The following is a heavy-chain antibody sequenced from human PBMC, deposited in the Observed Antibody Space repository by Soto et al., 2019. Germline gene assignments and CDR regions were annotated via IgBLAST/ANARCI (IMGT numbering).Heavy chain of an antibody. V-gene: IGHV1-69*13. CDR1: GGTFSSSA. Sequence: SVKVSCKASGGTFSSSAINWVRQAPGQGLEYMGGIIPVFGTANYAQKFKGRVTITADESTSTAYMELSSLKSEDTAVYYCARRVDRDGYNSNHFDYWGQGTVVTVSS. J-gene: IGHJ4*02. D-gene: IGHD5-12*01. CDR2: IIPVFGTA. CDR3: ARRVDRDGYNSNHFDY.